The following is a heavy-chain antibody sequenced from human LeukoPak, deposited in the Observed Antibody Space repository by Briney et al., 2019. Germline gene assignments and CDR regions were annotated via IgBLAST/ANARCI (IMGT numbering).Heavy chain of an antibody. CDR2: IKQDASEK. J-gene: IGHJ4*02. Sequence: GGSLRLSCAASGVTFSRYWMSWVRQAPGEGRGWVANIKQDASEKHYVDSVKGRLAISTDNAKNSLYLQMNSLRAEDTAVYYCATCNGGSYYYFDYWGQGTLVTVSS. CDR1: GVTFSRYW. CDR3: ATCNGGSYYYFDY. D-gene: IGHD1-26*01. V-gene: IGHV3-7*03.